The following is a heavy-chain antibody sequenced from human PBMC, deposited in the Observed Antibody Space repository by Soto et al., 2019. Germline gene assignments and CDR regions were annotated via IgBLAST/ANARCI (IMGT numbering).Heavy chain of an antibody. CDR1: EFTVSSNY. CDR2: IYSGGST. J-gene: IGHJ4*02. D-gene: IGHD3-16*02. Sequence: PGGSLGLSCAASEFTVSSNYMTWVRQAPGKGLEWVSVIYSGGSTYYADSVKGRFTISRDNSKNTLYLQMNSLRAEDTAVYYCARVLYVWGSYPLDYWGQGTLVTVSS. V-gene: IGHV3-53*01. CDR3: ARVLYVWGSYPLDY.